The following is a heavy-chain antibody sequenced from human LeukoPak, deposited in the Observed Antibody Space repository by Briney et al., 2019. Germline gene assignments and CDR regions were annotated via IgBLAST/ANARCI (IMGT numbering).Heavy chain of an antibody. CDR1: GFTFSRYG. CDR2: IWDDGSNK. CDR3: ARDSGRYNYGPYHY. Sequence: PGRSLRLSCAASGFTFSRYGMHWVRPAPGKGLEWVAFIWDDGSNKDYEDSVKGRFTISRDNSKNTLYLQMNSLIVEDTAIYYCARDSGRYNYGPYHYWGQGILVTVSS. V-gene: IGHV3-33*01. D-gene: IGHD5-18*01. J-gene: IGHJ4*02.